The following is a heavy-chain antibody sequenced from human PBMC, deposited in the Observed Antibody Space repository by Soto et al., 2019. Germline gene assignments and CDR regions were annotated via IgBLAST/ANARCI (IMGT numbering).Heavy chain of an antibody. Sequence: GGSLRLSCAASGFTFSSYAMSWVRQAPGKGLEWASAISGSGGSTYYADSVKGRFTISRDNSKNTLYLQMNSLRAEDTAVYYCAKDIVSSGWYDFHYWGQGTLVTVSS. CDR1: GFTFSSYA. CDR3: AKDIVSSGWYDFHY. D-gene: IGHD6-19*01. CDR2: ISGSGGST. V-gene: IGHV3-23*01. J-gene: IGHJ4*02.